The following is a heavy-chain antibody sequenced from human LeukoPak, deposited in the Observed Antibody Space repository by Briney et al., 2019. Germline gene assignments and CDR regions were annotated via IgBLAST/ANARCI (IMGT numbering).Heavy chain of an antibody. J-gene: IGHJ4*02. V-gene: IGHV3-30*18. CDR1: GFTFSSYG. CDR2: MSYDGSNK. D-gene: IGHD6-13*01. Sequence: GGSLRLSCAASGFTFSSYGMHWVRQAPGKGLEWVAVMSYDGSNKYYADSVKGRFTISRDNSKSTLYLQMNSLRAEDTAVYYCAKDRLYSSSWYYFDYWGQGTLVTVSS. CDR3: AKDRLYSSSWYYFDY.